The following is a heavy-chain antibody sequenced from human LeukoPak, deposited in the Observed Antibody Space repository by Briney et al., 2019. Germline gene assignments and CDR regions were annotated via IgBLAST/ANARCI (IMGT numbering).Heavy chain of an antibody. CDR1: GGSISSGGYS. D-gene: IGHD3-10*01. V-gene: IGHV4-30-2*03. CDR2: IYYSGST. J-gene: IGHJ4*02. CDR3: ARLAFRGLTDC. Sequence: KSSQTLSLTCAVSGGSISSGGYSWSWIRQPPGKGLEWIGYIYYSGSTYYNPSLKSRVTISVDTSKNQFSLKLSSVTAADTAVYYCARLAFRGLTDCWGQGTLVTVSS.